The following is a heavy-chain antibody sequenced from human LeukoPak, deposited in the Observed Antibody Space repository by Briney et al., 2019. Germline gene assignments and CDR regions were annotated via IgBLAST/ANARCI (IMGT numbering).Heavy chain of an antibody. CDR2: INPYNGNT. D-gene: IGHD6-6*01. Sequence: ASVTVSCKASGYTFTNYGISWVRQAPGQGLEWMGWINPYNGNTNCAQKLQGRVTMTTDTSTSTAYMELRSLRPDDTAVYYCARARDFDYWGQGTLVTVSS. CDR3: ARARDFDY. J-gene: IGHJ4*02. V-gene: IGHV1-18*01. CDR1: GYTFTNYG.